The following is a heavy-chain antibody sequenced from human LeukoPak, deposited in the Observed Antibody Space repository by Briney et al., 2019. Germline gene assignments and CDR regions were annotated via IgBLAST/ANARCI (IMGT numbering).Heavy chain of an antibody. D-gene: IGHD2-15*01. J-gene: IGHJ4*02. CDR3: ARVVGSGGRCYGEHYFDY. CDR2: ISNSSSYT. V-gene: IGHV3-11*05. CDR1: GFTFSDYY. Sequence: GEPLTLPCAASGFTFSDYYMSWIRQPPGKGLEWVAYISNSSSYTNYAASVKGRFTVCSDNAKNSLYLQMNSLRADDPAVYYYARVVGSGGRCYGEHYFDYWGQGTLVTVSS.